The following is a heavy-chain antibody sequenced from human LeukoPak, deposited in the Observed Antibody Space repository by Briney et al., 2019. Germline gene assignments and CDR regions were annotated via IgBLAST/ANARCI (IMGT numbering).Heavy chain of an antibody. CDR3: ARTTHGSGSRGY. D-gene: IGHD3-10*01. V-gene: IGHV4-38-2*02. CDR2: IYHSGST. CDR1: GYSISSGYY. J-gene: IGHJ4*02. Sequence: SETLSLTCTVSGYSISSGYYWGWIRQPPGKGLEWIGSIYHSGSTYYNPSLRSRVIISVDTSKNQFSLKLSSVTAADTAVYYCARTTHGSGSRGYWGQGTLVTVSS.